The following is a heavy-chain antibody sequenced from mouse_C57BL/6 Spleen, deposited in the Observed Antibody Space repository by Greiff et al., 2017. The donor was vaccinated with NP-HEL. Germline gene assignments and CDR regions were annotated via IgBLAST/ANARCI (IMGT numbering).Heavy chain of an antibody. CDR1: GFTFSSYA. J-gene: IGHJ1*03. D-gene: IGHD1-1*01. Sequence: EVKLMESGEGLVKPGGSLKLSCAASGFTFSSYAMSWVRQTPEKRLEWVAYISSGGDYIYYADTVKGRFTISRDNARNTLYLQMSSLKSEDTAMYYCTRAPHYGSSYPYWYFDVWGTGTTVTVSS. CDR3: TRAPHYGSSYPYWYFDV. V-gene: IGHV5-9-1*02. CDR2: ISSGGDYI.